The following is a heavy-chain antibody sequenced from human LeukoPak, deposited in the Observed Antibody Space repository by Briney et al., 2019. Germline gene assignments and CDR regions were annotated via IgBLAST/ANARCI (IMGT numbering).Heavy chain of an antibody. D-gene: IGHD1-26*01. CDR3: ARDPIVGDTGGGDY. J-gene: IGHJ4*02. CDR1: GFTFSSYW. Sequence: GGSLRLSCAASGFTFSSYWMTWVRQAPGKRLECVSNINGDGSIENYVHSVRGRFSIFRDNAKDALYLQMNSLRVDDTAIYYCARDPIVGDTGGGDYWGQGTLVTVSS. CDR2: INGDGSIE. V-gene: IGHV3-7*01.